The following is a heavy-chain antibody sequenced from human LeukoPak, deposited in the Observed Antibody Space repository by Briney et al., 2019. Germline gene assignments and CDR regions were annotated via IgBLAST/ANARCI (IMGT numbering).Heavy chain of an antibody. J-gene: IGHJ6*03. CDR1: GYTFTSYG. CDR3: ARYYYDSSGYYYYYYMDV. V-gene: IGHV1-18*01. Sequence: ASVKVSCKASGYTFTSYGISWVRQAPGQGLEWMGWISAYNGNTNYAQKLQGRVTMTTGTSTSTAYMELRSLRSDDTAVYYCARYYYDSSGYYYYYYMDVWGKGTTVTVSS. D-gene: IGHD3-22*01. CDR2: ISAYNGNT.